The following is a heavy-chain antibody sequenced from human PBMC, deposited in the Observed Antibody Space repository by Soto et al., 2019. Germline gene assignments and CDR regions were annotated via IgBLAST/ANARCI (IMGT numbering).Heavy chain of an antibody. CDR3: ARRGSGYYSRTEYYFDY. J-gene: IGHJ4*02. CDR2: INHSGST. D-gene: IGHD3-22*01. Sequence: SETLSLTCAVYGGSFSGYYWSWIRQPPGKGLEWIGEINHSGSTNYNPSLKSRVTISVDTSKNQFSLKLSSVTAADTAVYYCARRGSGYYSRTEYYFDYWGQGTLVTVSS. V-gene: IGHV4-34*01. CDR1: GGSFSGYY.